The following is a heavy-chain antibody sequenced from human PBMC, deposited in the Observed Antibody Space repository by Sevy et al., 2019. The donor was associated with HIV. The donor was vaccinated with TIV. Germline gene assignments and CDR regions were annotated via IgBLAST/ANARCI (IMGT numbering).Heavy chain of an antibody. CDR2: MIPIFGTA. J-gene: IGHJ6*03. CDR3: STLRVGATPYYYMDV. Sequence: ASVKVSCKASGGTFSSYAISWVRQAPGQGLEWMGGMIPIFGTANYAQKFQGRVTINADKSTSTAYMELSSLRSEDTAVYYCSTLRVGATPYYYMDVWGKGTTVTVSS. CDR1: GGTFSSYA. V-gene: IGHV1-69*06. D-gene: IGHD1-26*01.